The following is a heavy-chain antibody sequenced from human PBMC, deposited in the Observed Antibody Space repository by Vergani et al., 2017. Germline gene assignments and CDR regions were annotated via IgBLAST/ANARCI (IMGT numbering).Heavy chain of an antibody. Sequence: QVQLQESGPGLVKPSQTLSLTCTVSGGSISSGSYYWSLLRQPAGKGLEWIGRIYTSGSTNYNPSLKSRVTMSVDTSKNQFSLKLSPVTAADTAVYYCASCRGEGKPLLVGAFDVWGQGTMVTVSS. J-gene: IGHJ3*01. V-gene: IGHV4-61*02. D-gene: IGHD2-15*01. CDR3: ASCRGEGKPLLVGAFDV. CDR2: IYTSGST. CDR1: GGSISSGSYY.